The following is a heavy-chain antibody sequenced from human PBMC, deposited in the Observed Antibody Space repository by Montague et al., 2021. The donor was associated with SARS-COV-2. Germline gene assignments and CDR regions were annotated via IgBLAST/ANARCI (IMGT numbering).Heavy chain of an antibody. CDR2: XDWDDDK. Sequence: PALVKPTKTLTLTCTFSGFSLSTSGICVSWIRQPPGKALEWLARXDWDDDKYYSTSLKTRLTISKDTSKNQVVLTMTNMDPADTATYYCARRTYDILTGYDYGMDVWGQGTTVTVSS. J-gene: IGHJ6*02. CDR1: GFSLSTSGIC. CDR3: ARRTYDILTGYDYGMDV. D-gene: IGHD3-9*01. V-gene: IGHV2-70*11.